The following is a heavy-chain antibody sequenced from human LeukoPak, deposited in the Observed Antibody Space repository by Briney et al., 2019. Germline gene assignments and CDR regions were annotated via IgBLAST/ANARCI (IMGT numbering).Heavy chain of an antibody. CDR3: ARHDGDYSDYFDY. J-gene: IGHJ4*02. D-gene: IGHD4-17*01. V-gene: IGHV3-7*01. Sequence: GGSLRLPCAASGFTFSSYWMSWVRQAPGKGLEWVANIKQDGSEKYYVDSVKGRFTISRDNAKNSLYLQMNSLRAEDTAVYYCARHDGDYSDYFDYWGQGTLVTVSS. CDR2: IKQDGSEK. CDR1: GFTFSSYW.